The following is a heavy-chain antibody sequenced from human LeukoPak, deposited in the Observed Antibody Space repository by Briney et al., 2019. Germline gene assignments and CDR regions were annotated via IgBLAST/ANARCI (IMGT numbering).Heavy chain of an antibody. CDR1: GFIFSNYW. CDR3: ARDSRWERHDAFDI. D-gene: IGHD1-26*01. CDR2: IYTSGST. V-gene: IGHV4-4*07. Sequence: GSLRLSCEASGFIFSNYWMAWVRQAPGKGLEWIGRIYTSGSTNYNPSLKSRVTMSVDTSKNQFSLKLSSVTAADTAVYYCARDSRWERHDAFDIWGQGTMVTVSS. J-gene: IGHJ3*02.